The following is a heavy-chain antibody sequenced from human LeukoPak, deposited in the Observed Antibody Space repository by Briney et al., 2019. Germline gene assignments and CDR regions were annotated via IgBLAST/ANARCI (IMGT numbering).Heavy chain of an antibody. CDR1: EFTFRHFA. CDR2: ISVSDGNT. CDR3: ARAMPSSTYYFDS. J-gene: IGHJ4*02. V-gene: IGHV3-23*01. D-gene: IGHD2-2*01. Sequence: GGSLRLSCAASEFTFRHFAMNWVRQAPGKGLEWVSVISVSDGNTYYADSVRGRFTISRDNSKNTLFLQLNGLRAEDTAIYYCARAMPSSTYYFDSWGQGTLVTVSS.